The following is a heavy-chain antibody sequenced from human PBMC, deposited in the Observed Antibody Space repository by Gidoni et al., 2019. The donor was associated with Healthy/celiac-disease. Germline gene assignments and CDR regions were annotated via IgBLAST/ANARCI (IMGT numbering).Heavy chain of an antibody. CDR1: GGSISSYY. D-gene: IGHD3-3*01. CDR3: ARERDTIFDSNWFDP. J-gene: IGHJ5*02. CDR2: IYTSGRT. Sequence: QVQLQESGPGLVKPSETLSLTCTVSGGSISSYYWSWIRQPAGKGLEWIGRIYTSGRTNYNPALKSRVTMSVDTSKNQFSLKLSSVTAADTAVYYCARERDTIFDSNWFDPWGQGTLVTVSS. V-gene: IGHV4-4*07.